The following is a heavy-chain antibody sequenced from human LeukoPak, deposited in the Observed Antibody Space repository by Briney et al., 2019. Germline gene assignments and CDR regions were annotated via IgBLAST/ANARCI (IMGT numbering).Heavy chain of an antibody. CDR2: TYYRSKRYN. CDR1: ADSVSSNSAA. V-gene: IGHV6-1*01. J-gene: IGHJ3*02. CDR3: ASVYLRAKLPASSPLDAFDS. Sequence: SQTLSLTGAIFADSVSSNSAAWNWIRQSPSRGLEWLGRTYYRSKRYNDYAVSVKSRITINPDTSKNQSSLQLNSMTPEDTAVYYCASVYLRAKLPASSPLDAFDSWGQGTMVTVSS. D-gene: IGHD6-13*01.